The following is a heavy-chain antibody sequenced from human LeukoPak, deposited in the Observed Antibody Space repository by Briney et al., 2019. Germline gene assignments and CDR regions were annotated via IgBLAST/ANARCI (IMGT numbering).Heavy chain of an antibody. CDR3: ARDPRYDFWSGYYTGVDY. D-gene: IGHD3-3*01. CDR1: GYTFTGYY. CDR2: INPNSGGT. Sequence: GASVKVSCKASGYTFTGYYMHWVRQAPGQGLEWMGWINPNSGGTNYAQKFQGRVTMTRDTSISTAYMELSRLRSDDTAVYYCARDPRYDFWSGYYTGVDYWGRGTLVTVSS. V-gene: IGHV1-2*02. J-gene: IGHJ4*02.